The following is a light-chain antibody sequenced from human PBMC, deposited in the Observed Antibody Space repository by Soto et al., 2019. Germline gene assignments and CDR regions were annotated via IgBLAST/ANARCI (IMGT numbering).Light chain of an antibody. CDR2: GAS. J-gene: IGKJ1*01. V-gene: IGKV3-20*01. Sequence: ETELTQKTATQSLFRGECRSRWCRSSQSVSSSYLAWYQLEPGQAPRLLIYGASSRAIGIPDRFSGSGSGTDMTHTSSRLDPDDFAVYFWQQYGSSPRKFGQGTKVDI. CDR3: QQYGSSPRK. CDR1: QSVSSSY.